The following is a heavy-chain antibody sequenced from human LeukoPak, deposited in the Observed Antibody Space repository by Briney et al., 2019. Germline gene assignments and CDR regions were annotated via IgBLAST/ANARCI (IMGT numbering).Heavy chain of an antibody. Sequence: GGSLRLSCAASGFTFSGYWMHWVRQAPGEGLVWVSRIKSDGSRTTYADSVKGRFTISRDNAKNSLYLQMNSLRAEDTAVYYCARAGDSSGWYLWFDPWGQGTLVTVSS. CDR3: ARAGDSSGWYLWFDP. CDR1: GFTFSGYW. J-gene: IGHJ5*02. CDR2: IKSDGSRT. V-gene: IGHV3-74*01. D-gene: IGHD6-19*01.